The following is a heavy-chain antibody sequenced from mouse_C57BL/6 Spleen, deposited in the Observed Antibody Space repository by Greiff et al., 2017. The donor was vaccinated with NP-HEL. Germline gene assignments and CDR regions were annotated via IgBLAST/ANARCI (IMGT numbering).Heavy chain of an antibody. CDR1: GYTFTSYW. CDR3: ARSVMVTDYYFDY. Sequence: VQLQESGAELAKPGASVKLSCKASGYTFTSYWMHWVKQRPGQGLEWIGYINPSSGYTKYNQKFKDKATLTADKSSSTAYMQLSSLTYEDSAVYYCARSVMVTDYYFDYWGQGTTLTVSS. CDR2: INPSSGYT. V-gene: IGHV1-7*01. J-gene: IGHJ2*01. D-gene: IGHD2-2*01.